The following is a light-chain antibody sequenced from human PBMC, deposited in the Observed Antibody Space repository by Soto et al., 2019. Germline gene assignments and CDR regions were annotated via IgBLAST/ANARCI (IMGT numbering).Light chain of an antibody. CDR2: EVS. CDR3: SSYTSSSTSVV. J-gene: IGLJ2*01. Sequence: QSVLTQPASVSGSPGQSITISCTETSSDVGGYNYVSWYQQHPGKAPKLMIYEVSNRPSGVSNRFSGSKSGNTASLTISGLQAEDEADYYCSSYTSSSTSVVFGGGTKLTVL. V-gene: IGLV2-14*01. CDR1: SSDVGGYNY.